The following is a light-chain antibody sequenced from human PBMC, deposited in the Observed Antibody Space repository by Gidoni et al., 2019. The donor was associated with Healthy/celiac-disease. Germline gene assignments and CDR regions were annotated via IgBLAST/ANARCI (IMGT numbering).Light chain of an antibody. CDR3: QQYGSSRT. CDR2: GAS. V-gene: IGKV3-20*01. J-gene: IGKJ2*01. CDR1: QSVSSSY. Sequence: EIVLTQSPGTLSLSPGERATLSCRASQSVSSSYLAWYHQKPGQAPRLLIYGASSRATGIPDRFSGSGSGTDFTLTISRLEPEDFAVYYCQQYGSSRTFXQXTKLEIK.